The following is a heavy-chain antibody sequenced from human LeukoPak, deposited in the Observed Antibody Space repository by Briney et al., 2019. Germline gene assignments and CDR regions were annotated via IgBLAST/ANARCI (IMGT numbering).Heavy chain of an antibody. CDR3: ARYGSSSAFDY. Sequence: PGGSLRLSCAASGFTLRSYWMHWVRQAPGKVLVWVSRINIDGSSGSYADSVEGRFTISRDNAKNTLYLQMNSLRAEDTAVYYCARYGSSSAFDYWGQGTLVTVSS. CDR2: INIDGSSG. V-gene: IGHV3-74*01. D-gene: IGHD6-6*01. CDR1: GFTLRSYW. J-gene: IGHJ4*02.